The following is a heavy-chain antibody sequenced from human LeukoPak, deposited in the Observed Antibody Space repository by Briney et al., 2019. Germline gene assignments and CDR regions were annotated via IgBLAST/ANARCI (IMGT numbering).Heavy chain of an antibody. J-gene: IGHJ4*02. V-gene: IGHV6-1*01. CDR3: ARDLSFRFDY. CDR2: TYYRSKWYN. Sequence: SQTLSLTCAISGDSVSSNSAAWNWIRQSPSRGPEWLRRTYYRSKWYNDYGASVRSRITISPDTSKNQFSMQLNSVTPEDTAVYYCARDLSFRFDYWGQGILVTVSS. CDR1: GDSVSSNSAA.